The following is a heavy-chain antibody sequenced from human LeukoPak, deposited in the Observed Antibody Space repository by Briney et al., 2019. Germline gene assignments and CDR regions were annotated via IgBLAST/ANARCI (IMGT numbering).Heavy chain of an antibody. J-gene: IGHJ3*02. Sequence: WIGWVRQMPGKGLEWMGIIYHSGSTNYNPSLKSRVTISVDKSKNQFSLKLSSVTAADTAVYYCAREQGYAFDIWGQGTMVTVSS. CDR2: IYHSGST. CDR3: AREQGYAFDI. CDR1: W. V-gene: IGHV4-4*02.